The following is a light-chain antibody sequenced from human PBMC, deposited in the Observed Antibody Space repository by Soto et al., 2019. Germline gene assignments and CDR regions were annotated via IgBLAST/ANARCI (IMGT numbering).Light chain of an antibody. CDR3: SSYTSTDTPLYV. V-gene: IGLV2-14*01. Sequence: QSVVTKPASVPGSRGQSITIACTGSSRDVSGYTDVSWYQQHPGKAPKLMIYEVSNRPSGVSNRFAGSKSGNTASLAISGLQAEDEADYDCSSYTSTDTPLYVFGTGTKVTVL. CDR1: SRDVSGYTD. CDR2: EVS. J-gene: IGLJ1*01.